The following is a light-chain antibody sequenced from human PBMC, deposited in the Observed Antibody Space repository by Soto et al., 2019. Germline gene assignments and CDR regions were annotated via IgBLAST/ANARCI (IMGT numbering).Light chain of an antibody. CDR2: TAS. J-gene: IGKJ1*01. CDR1: RGISTY. V-gene: IGKV1-8*01. CDR3: QQYYSYPWT. Sequence: IRMTQSPSSFSASTGDRITITCRASRGISTYLGWYQQKPGKAPKLLIYTASTLQSGVPSRFSGSGSGTDFTLTINCLQSEDFATYYCQQYYSYPWTFGQGTKVEIK.